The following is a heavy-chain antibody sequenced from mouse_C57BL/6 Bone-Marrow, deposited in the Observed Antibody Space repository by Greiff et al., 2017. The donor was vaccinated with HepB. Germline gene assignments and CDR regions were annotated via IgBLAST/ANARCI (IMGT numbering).Heavy chain of an antibody. CDR1: GYTFTSYW. V-gene: IGHV1-7*01. D-gene: IGHD3-2*02. J-gene: IGHJ2*01. CDR2: INPSSGYT. CDR3: ARSPAQAYFDY. Sequence: VKLMESGAELAKPGASVKLSCKASGYTFTSYWMHWVKQRPGQGLEWIGYINPSSGYTKYNQKFKDKATLTADKSSSTAYLQLSSLTYEDSAVSYCARSPAQAYFDYWGQGTTLTVSS.